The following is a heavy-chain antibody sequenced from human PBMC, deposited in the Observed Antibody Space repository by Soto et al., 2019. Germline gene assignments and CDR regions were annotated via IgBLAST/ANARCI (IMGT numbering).Heavy chain of an antibody. CDR3: TTDVLYCGGGSCLVGPSYTLDH. D-gene: IGHD2-15*01. CDR2: VSGTGPTT. V-gene: IGHV3-23*01. Sequence: EVQLLESGGALVQPGGSLRLSCAASGFAFSAYAMNWVRHTPGKGLEWVSSVSGTGPTTYHADSVKGRFTMSREKSKDTVYLQMNSLRADDTAVYYWTTDVLYCGGGSCLVGPSYTLDHWGQGTLVTVSS. J-gene: IGHJ4*02. CDR1: GFAFSAYA.